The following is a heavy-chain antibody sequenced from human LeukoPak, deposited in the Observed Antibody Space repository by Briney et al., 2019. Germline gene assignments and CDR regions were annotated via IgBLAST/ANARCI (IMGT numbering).Heavy chain of an antibody. CDR1: GGTFSSHA. CDR3: AKVGFSEMEWLLYSDH. V-gene: IGHV3-23*01. Sequence: SCKASGGTFSSHAMSWVRQAPGKGLEWVSAISGSSGHTYYADSVKGRFTISRDNSKNTLYLQMNSLRAEDTAVYYCAKVGFSEMEWLLYSDHWGQGTLVTVSS. CDR2: ISGSSGHT. D-gene: IGHD3-3*01. J-gene: IGHJ4*02.